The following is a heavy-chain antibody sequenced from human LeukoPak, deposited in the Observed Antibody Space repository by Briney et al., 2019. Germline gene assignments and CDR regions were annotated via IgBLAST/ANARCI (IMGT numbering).Heavy chain of an antibody. V-gene: IGHV1-18*01. J-gene: IGHJ4*02. Sequence: ASVKVSCKASGGTFSSYAISWVRQAPGQGLEWMGWISAYNGNTNYAQKLQGRVTMTTDTSTSTAYMELRSLRSDDTAVYYCARAREGGSSTSCPDYWGQGTLVTVSS. CDR3: ARAREGGSSTSCPDY. CDR1: GGTFSSYA. D-gene: IGHD2-2*01. CDR2: ISAYNGNT.